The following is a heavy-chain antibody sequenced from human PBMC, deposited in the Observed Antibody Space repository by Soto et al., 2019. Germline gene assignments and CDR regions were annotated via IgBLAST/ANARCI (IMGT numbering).Heavy chain of an antibody. D-gene: IGHD6-6*01. CDR3: AHLSIATRRTFDY. CDR1: GFSVSSEY. V-gene: IGHV3-66*01. Sequence: GGSLRLSCTASGFSVSSEYMTWVRQGPGKGLEWVSALYSGGATYYADSVKGRFTISRDNSKNTLYLQMNSLRVEDTAVHYCAHLSIATRRTFDYWGQGTLVTVSS. J-gene: IGHJ4*01. CDR2: LYSGGAT.